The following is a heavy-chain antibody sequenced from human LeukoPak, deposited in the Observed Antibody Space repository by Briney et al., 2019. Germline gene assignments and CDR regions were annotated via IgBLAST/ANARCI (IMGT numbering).Heavy chain of an antibody. CDR1: GYSISSGYY. CDR2: IYHSGST. J-gene: IGHJ4*02. V-gene: IGHV4-38-2*01. D-gene: IGHD3-22*01. CDR3: ARRGGYYYDSTYYFDY. Sequence: SETLSLTCAVSGYSISSGYYWGWIRQPPGKGLEWIGSIYHSGSTYYNPSLKSRVTISVDTSKNQFSLKLSSVTAADTAVYYCARRGGYYYDSTYYFDYWGQGTLVTVSS.